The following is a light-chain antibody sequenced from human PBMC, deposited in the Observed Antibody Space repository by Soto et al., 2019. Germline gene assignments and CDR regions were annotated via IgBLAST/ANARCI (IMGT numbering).Light chain of an antibody. V-gene: IGKV1-27*01. CDR3: QKYDNAPLT. CDR1: QGISDY. Sequence: DIPMTQSPSSLSASVGDRVTITCRASQGISDYLAWYQQKPGKVPKLLIYAASTLQSGIPFRFSGSGSGTDFTLTISSLQPEDVASYYCQKYDNAPLTFGGGTKVEIK. J-gene: IGKJ4*01. CDR2: AAS.